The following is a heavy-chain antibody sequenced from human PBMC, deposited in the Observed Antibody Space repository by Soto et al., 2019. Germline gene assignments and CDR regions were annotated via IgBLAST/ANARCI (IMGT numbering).Heavy chain of an antibody. V-gene: IGHV1-2*02. J-gene: IGHJ4*02. D-gene: IGHD6-13*01. CDR2: INPNSGGT. CDR3: ARSTKYSSSLSNLDY. CDR1: GYTFTGYY. Sequence: RASVKVSCKASGYTFTGYYMHWVRQAPGQGLEWMGWINPNSGGTNYAQKFQGRVTMTRDTSISTAYMELSRLRSDDTAVYYCARSTKYSSSLSNLDYWGQGTLVTVSS.